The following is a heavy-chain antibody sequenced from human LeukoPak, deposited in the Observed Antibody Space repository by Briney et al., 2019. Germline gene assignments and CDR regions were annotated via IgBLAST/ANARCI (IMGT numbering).Heavy chain of an antibody. D-gene: IGHD4-17*01. J-gene: IGHJ4*02. CDR1: GFTFNNYA. Sequence: PGGSLRLSCAASGFTFNNYAMNWVRQAPGKGLERVSSIGGGGETAYYADSAKGRFTISRDNSQNTLYLPMNSLRAEDTAVYYCARDYADYVGYFFFDYWGQGTLVTVSS. V-gene: IGHV3-23*01. CDR3: ARDYADYVGYFFFDY. CDR2: IGGGGETA.